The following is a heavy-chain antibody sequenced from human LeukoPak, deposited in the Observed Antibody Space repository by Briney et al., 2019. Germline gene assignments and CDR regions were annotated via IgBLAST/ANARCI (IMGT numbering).Heavy chain of an antibody. CDR1: GGSFSGYH. D-gene: IGHD3-10*01. J-gene: IGHJ4*02. CDR2: INHSGST. CDR3: ARDHITMVRGGTGFDY. Sequence: SETLSLTCAVYGGSFSGYHWSWIRQPPGKGLEWIGEINHSGSTNYNPPLKSRVTISVDTSKNQFSLKLSSVTAADTAVYYCARDHITMVRGGTGFDYWGQGTLVTVSS. V-gene: IGHV4-34*01.